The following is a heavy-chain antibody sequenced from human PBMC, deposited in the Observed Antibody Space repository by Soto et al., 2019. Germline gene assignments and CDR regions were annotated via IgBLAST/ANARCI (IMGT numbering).Heavy chain of an antibody. D-gene: IGHD6-13*01. CDR1: GFTVSSYA. CDR3: AIRMYSSRWYYLDY. CDR2: ISAST. V-gene: IGHV3-23*01. J-gene: IGHJ4*02. Sequence: EMQLLESGGDLVQAGGSLRLSCAASGFTVSSYALNWVRQAPGKGLEWVSGISASTYYADSVKGRFTISRDTSKNTLYLQMNSMRAEDTAIYFCAIRMYSSRWYYLDYWGQGTLVTVSS.